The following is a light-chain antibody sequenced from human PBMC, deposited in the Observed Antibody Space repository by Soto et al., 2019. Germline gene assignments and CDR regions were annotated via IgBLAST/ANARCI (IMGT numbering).Light chain of an antibody. Sequence: EIVLTQSPVTLSVSPGERATLSCRASQSVSSNLAWYQQKPGQAPGLLIYGASTRATGIPDRFSGSGSGTEFTLTISSLQSEDFAVYYCQQYNDWPPLTFGGGTKVEIK. CDR1: QSVSSN. J-gene: IGKJ4*01. CDR3: QQYNDWPPLT. V-gene: IGKV3-15*01. CDR2: GAS.